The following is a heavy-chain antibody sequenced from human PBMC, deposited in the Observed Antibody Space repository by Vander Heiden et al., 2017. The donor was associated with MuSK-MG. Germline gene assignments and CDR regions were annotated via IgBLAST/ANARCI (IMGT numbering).Heavy chain of an antibody. CDR3: ATANGVVAFDI. D-gene: IGHD2-8*01. J-gene: IGHJ3*02. CDR2: ISGSGGST. Sequence: EVQLLESGGGLVQPGGFLRLSCAASGFTFSSYAMSWVRQAPGKGLEWVSAISGSGGSTYDADSVKGRFTISRDNSKNTLYLQMNSLRAEDTAVYYGATANGVVAFDIWGQGTMVTVSS. CDR1: GFTFSSYA. V-gene: IGHV3-23*01.